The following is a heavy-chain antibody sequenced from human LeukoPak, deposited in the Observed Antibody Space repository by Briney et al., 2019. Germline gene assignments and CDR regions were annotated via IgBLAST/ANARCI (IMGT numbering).Heavy chain of an antibody. Sequence: GGSLRLSCAASGFTFSDYYMSWIRQAPGKGLEWVSYISSSGSTIYYADSVKGRFTISRDNAKNSLYLQMNSLRAEDTAVYYCARVGGDIVLMVYATDYWGQGTLVTVSS. J-gene: IGHJ4*02. CDR3: ARVGGDIVLMVYATDY. CDR1: GFTFSDYY. CDR2: ISSSGSTI. V-gene: IGHV3-11*04. D-gene: IGHD2-8*01.